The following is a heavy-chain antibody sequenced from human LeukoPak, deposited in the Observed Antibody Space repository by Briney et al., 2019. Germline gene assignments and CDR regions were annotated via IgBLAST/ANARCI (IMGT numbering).Heavy chain of an antibody. V-gene: IGHV3-9*01. CDR3: GKSRYSSSWFLTYYFDY. CDR1: GFTFGDYA. Sequence: GGSLRLSCAASGFTFGDYAMHWARQAPGKGLEWVSGISWNSGSIGYADSVKGRFTISRDNAKNSLYLQMNSLRAEDTALYYCGKSRYSSSWFLTYYFDYWGQGTLVTVSS. D-gene: IGHD6-13*01. CDR2: ISWNSGSI. J-gene: IGHJ4*02.